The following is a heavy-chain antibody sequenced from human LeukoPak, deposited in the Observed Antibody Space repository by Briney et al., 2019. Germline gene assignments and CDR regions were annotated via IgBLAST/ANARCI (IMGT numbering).Heavy chain of an antibody. CDR3: ARDWIYYYDSSGASFDY. Sequence: GGSLRLSCAASGFTFSSNWMTWVRQAPGKGLEWVANIRQDGSEKFYVDSVKGRFTISRDNAKNSLYLQMNSLRAEDTAVYYCARDWIYYYDSSGASFDYWGQGTLVTVSS. V-gene: IGHV3-7*01. J-gene: IGHJ4*02. CDR2: IRQDGSEK. D-gene: IGHD3-22*01. CDR1: GFTFSSNW.